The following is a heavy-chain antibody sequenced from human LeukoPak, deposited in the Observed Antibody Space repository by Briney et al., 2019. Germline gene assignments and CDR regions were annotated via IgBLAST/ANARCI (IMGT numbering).Heavy chain of an antibody. J-gene: IGHJ4*02. D-gene: IGHD1-26*01. Sequence: PSETLSLTCTVSGGSISSSSYYWGWIRQPPGKGLEWIGSTYYSGSTYYNPSLKSRVTISVDTSKNQFSLKLSSVTAADTAVYYCARHYGSLLGATIDYWGQGTLVTVSS. V-gene: IGHV4-39*01. CDR1: GGSISSSSYY. CDR2: TYYSGST. CDR3: ARHYGSLLGATIDY.